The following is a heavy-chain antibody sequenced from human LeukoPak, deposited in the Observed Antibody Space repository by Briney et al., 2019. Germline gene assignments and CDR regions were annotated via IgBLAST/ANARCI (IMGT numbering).Heavy chain of an antibody. CDR1: GFTFSDYY. V-gene: IGHV3-11*03. J-gene: IGHJ5*02. CDR2: ISSSSTYT. Sequence: PEGSLRLSCAASGFTFSDYYMSWIRQAPGKGLEWVSYISSSSTYTNYADSVKGRFTISRDNANNSLYLQMNSLRAEDTAVYYCARSGASYGDILTGYSLNWFDPWGQGTLVTVSS. D-gene: IGHD3-9*01. CDR3: ARSGASYGDILTGYSLNWFDP.